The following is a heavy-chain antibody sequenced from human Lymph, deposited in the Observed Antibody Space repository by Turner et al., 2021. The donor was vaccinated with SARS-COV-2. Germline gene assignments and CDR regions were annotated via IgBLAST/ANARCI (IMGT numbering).Heavy chain of an antibody. D-gene: IGHD6-13*01. CDR1: GFTFSSYG. CDR3: ARALAAAGTDGVDV. CDR2: IWYDGSNK. Sequence: QVQLVESGGGVVQPGMSLRLSCAASGFTFSSYGMHWVRQAPGKGLEWVAVIWYDGSNKFYADSVKGRFTISRDNSKNTLYLQMNSLRAEDTAVYYCARALAAAGTDGVDVWGQGTTVTVSS. V-gene: IGHV3-33*01. J-gene: IGHJ6*02.